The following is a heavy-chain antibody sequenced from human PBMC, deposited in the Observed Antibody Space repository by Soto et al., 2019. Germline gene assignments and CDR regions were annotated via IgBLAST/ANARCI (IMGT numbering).Heavy chain of an antibody. CDR3: TRAWYYDSSGYSYYFDY. Sequence: LRLSFTASGFTFGDYAMSWFRQAPGKGLEWVGFIRSKAYGGTTEYAASVKGRFTISRDDSKSIAYLQMNSLKTEDTAVYYCTRAWYYDSSGYSYYFDYWGQGTLVTVSS. J-gene: IGHJ4*02. V-gene: IGHV3-49*03. D-gene: IGHD3-22*01. CDR1: GFTFGDYA. CDR2: IRSKAYGGTT.